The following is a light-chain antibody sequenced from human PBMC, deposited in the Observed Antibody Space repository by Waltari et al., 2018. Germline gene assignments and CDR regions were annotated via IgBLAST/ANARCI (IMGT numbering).Light chain of an antibody. CDR2: DNN. J-gene: IGLJ3*02. CDR1: SSNIGNNY. CDR3: GTYDSSLSGNWV. Sequence: QSVLTQPPSVSAAPGQKVTISCSGSSSNIGNNYVSWYQQLPGTAPKLLIYDNNDRPSGIPDRFSGSKSGTSATLGITGLQAGDEADYYCGTYDSSLSGNWVFGGGTKLTVL. V-gene: IGLV1-51*01.